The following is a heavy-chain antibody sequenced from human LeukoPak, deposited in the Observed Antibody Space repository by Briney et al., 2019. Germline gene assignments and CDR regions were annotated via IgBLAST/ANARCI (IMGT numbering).Heavy chain of an antibody. D-gene: IGHD3-22*01. CDR2: INPSGGTT. CDR1: GDTFTSYY. Sequence: ASVKVSCKASGDTFTSYYMHGVRPAPGQGLEWRGIINPSGGTTSYAQKFQGRVTMTRDMSTSTVYMELSSLRSEDTAVYYCARVGGYDSSGYFYYEAFDIWGQGTMVTVSS. V-gene: IGHV1-46*01. J-gene: IGHJ3*02. CDR3: ARVGGYDSSGYFYYEAFDI.